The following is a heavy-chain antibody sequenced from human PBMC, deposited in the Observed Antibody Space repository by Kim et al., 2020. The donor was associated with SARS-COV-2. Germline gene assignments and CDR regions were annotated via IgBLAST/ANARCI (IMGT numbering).Heavy chain of an antibody. Sequence: SQTLSLTCAISGDSVSSNSAAWNWIRQSPSRGLEWLGRTYYRSKWYNDYAVSVKSRITINPDTSKNQFSLQLNSVTPEDTAVYYCARGPWIQLWKASDAFDIWGQGTMVTVSS. CDR2: TYYRSKWYN. CDR3: ARGPWIQLWKASDAFDI. CDR1: GDSVSSNSAA. J-gene: IGHJ3*02. D-gene: IGHD5-18*01. V-gene: IGHV6-1*01.